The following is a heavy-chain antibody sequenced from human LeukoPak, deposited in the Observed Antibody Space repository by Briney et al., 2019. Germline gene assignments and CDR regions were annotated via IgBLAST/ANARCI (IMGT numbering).Heavy chain of an antibody. Sequence: PSETLSLTCAVYGGSFSGYYWSWIRQPPGKGLEWIGEINHSGSTNYNPSLKSRVTISVDTSKNQFSLKLSSVTAADTAVYYCARAVDWDAFDIWGQGTMVTDSS. CDR1: GGSFSGYY. CDR2: INHSGST. CDR3: ARAVDWDAFDI. V-gene: IGHV4-34*01. J-gene: IGHJ3*02. D-gene: IGHD2-21*01.